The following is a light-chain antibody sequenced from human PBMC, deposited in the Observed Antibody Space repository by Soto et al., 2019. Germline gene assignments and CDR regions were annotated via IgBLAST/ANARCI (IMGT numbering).Light chain of an antibody. CDR1: SSDVGAYNY. Sequence: QSALTQPPSASGSLGQSVTISCTGTSSDVGAYNYVSWYQQHPGKAPKLMICEVTRRPSGVPDRFSGSKSGNTASLNVSGLQAEDEADYYCCSYADNNDYVFGTGTKLTVL. CDR2: EVT. CDR3: CSYADNNDYV. J-gene: IGLJ1*01. V-gene: IGLV2-8*01.